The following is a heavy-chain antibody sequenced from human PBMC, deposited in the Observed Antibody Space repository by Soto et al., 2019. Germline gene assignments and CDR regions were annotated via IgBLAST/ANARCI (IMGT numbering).Heavy chain of an antibody. CDR2: ISPIFGTA. D-gene: IGHD4-17*01. CDR3: SRESTVNKAFDI. V-gene: IGHV1-69*01. Sequence: QVQLVQSGAEVKKPRSSVKVSCKASGGTCSSYAISWVRQTRGQGLEWMGGISPIFGTANYAQKFQARVTITADESTRTAYMELSSLRSEDTAVSYCSRESTVNKAFDIWGQGTMVIVYS. CDR1: GGTCSSYA. J-gene: IGHJ3*02.